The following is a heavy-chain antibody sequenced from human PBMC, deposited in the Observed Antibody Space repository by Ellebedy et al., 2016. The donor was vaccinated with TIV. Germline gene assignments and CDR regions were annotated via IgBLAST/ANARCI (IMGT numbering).Heavy chain of an antibody. D-gene: IGHD1-1*01. V-gene: IGHV3-30*04. J-gene: IGHJ5*02. CDR2: ISHDGTDK. CDR1: GFNFSNYA. CDR3: ARDKPKAGRQLEYNWFDP. Sequence: GGSLRLXXAASGFNFSNYAMHWVRQAPGKGLQWVAVISHDGTDKYYADSVKGRFTISRDNSKYTLYLRMNSLRIEDRAVYYCARDKPKAGRQLEYNWFDPWGQGPRSPSPQ.